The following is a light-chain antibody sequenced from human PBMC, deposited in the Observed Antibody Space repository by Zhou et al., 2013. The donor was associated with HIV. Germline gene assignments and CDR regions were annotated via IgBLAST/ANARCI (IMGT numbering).Light chain of an antibody. CDR3: QQFGRSPWT. CDR2: GVS. CDR1: QSVSNY. Sequence: EVVLTQSPTTLSLSPGERATLSCRASQSVSNYVAWYQQKPGQAPRLLIYGVSTRASGIPDRFSGSGSGTDFTLTISRLEPEDFAVFYCQQFGRSPWTFGQG. V-gene: IGKV3-20*01. J-gene: IGKJ1*01.